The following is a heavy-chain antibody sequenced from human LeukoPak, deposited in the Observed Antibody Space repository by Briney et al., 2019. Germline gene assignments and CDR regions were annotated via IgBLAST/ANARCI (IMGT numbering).Heavy chain of an antibody. V-gene: IGHV3-74*01. CDR1: GFTFRTYW. Sequence: SGGSLRLSCAASGFTFRTYWLHWVSHAPGKGLVWVSRINSDGSSTNYADSVKGRFTISRDNAKNTLYLQMNSLRAEDTAVYYCARDFDYGDYEGYGMDVWGQGTTVTVSS. J-gene: IGHJ6*02. D-gene: IGHD4-17*01. CDR3: ARDFDYGDYEGYGMDV. CDR2: INSDGSST.